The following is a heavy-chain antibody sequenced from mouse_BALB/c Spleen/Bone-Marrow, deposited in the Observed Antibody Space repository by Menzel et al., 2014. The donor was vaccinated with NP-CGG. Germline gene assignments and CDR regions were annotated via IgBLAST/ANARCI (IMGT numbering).Heavy chain of an antibody. CDR1: GFTFSSYG. J-gene: IGHJ1*01. V-gene: IGHV5-6-3*01. CDR2: INNNGGST. Sequence: EVKLVESGGGLVQPGGSLKLSCVASGFTFSSYGMSWVRQTPDKRLELVATINNNGGSTYYPDSVKGQFTISRDNAKNTLYLQMSSLKSEDTAMYYCARVYGWCFDVWGAGTTVTVSS. CDR3: ARVYGWCFDV. D-gene: IGHD1-1*01.